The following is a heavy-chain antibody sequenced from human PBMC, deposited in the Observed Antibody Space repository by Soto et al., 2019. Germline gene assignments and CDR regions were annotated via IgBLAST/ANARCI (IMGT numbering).Heavy chain of an antibody. CDR2: IYYSGST. J-gene: IGHJ3*02. CDR3: ARVRVEMAYSDAFEI. D-gene: IGHD2-15*01. V-gene: IGHV4-59*01. CDR1: GGSISSYY. Sequence: SETLSLTCTVSGGSISSYYWSWIRQPPGKGLEWIGYIYYSGSTNYNPSLKSRVTISVDTSKNQFSLKLSSVTAADTAVYYCARVRVEMAYSDAFEIWGQGTMVTVSS.